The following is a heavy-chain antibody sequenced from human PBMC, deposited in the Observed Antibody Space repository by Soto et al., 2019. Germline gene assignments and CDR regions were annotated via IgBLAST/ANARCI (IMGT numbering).Heavy chain of an antibody. V-gene: IGHV3-33*01. CDR3: ARGSSVTSPTGDY. J-gene: IGHJ4*02. D-gene: IGHD6-25*01. CDR2: IWYDGSNK. Sequence: QVQLVESGGGVVQPGRSLRLSCAASGFTFSSYGMHWVRQAPGKGLEWVAVIWYDGSNKYYADSVKGRFTISRDNSKNTLYLQMNSLRAEDTAVYYCARGSSVTSPTGDYWGQGTLVTVSS. CDR1: GFTFSSYG.